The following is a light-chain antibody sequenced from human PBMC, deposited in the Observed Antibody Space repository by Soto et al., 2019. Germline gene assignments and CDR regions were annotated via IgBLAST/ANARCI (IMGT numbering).Light chain of an antibody. Sequence: AIQMTQSPSSLSASVGDRVIITCRASQGIRNDLGWYQQKPGKAPKLLIYTASNLQSGVPSRFSGSGSGTDFTLNIRSLQPEDFATYYCLQYYNYPPTFGQGNKLEIK. CDR3: LQYYNYPPT. J-gene: IGKJ2*01. CDR2: TAS. CDR1: QGIRND. V-gene: IGKV1-6*01.